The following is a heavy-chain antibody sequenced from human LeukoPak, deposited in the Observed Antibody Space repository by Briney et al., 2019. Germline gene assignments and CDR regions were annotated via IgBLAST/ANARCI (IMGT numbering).Heavy chain of an antibody. D-gene: IGHD2-2*01. CDR1: GGSISSGGYS. V-gene: IGHV4-30-2*01. Sequence: PSQTLSLTCAVSGGSISSGGYSWSWIRQPPGKGLEWIGYIYHSGSTYYNPSLKSRVTISVDRSKNQFSLKLSSVTAADTAVYYCARAPDRTAGAFDIWGQGTMVTVSS. J-gene: IGHJ3*02. CDR3: ARAPDRTAGAFDI. CDR2: IYHSGST.